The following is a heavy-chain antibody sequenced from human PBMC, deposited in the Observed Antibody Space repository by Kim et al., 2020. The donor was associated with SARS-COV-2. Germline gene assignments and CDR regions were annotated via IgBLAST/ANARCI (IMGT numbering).Heavy chain of an antibody. V-gene: IGHV3-48*04. D-gene: IGHD3-22*01. CDR1: GFTFSSYS. CDR2: ISSSSSTI. J-gene: IGHJ4*02. CDR3: ARGRYYYDSSGYLDY. Sequence: GGSLRLSCAASGFTFSSYSMNWVRQAPGKGLEWVSYISSSSSTIYYADSVKGRFTISRDNAKNSLYLQMNSLRAEDTAVYYCARGRYYYDSSGYLDYWGQGTLVTVSS.